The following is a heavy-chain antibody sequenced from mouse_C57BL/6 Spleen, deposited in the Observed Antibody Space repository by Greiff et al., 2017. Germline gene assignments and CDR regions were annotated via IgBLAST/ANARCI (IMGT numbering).Heavy chain of an antibody. CDR2: ISYDGSN. J-gene: IGHJ2*01. D-gene: IGHD2-12*01. V-gene: IGHV3-6*01. CDR3: AREDYSNDDVDY. Sequence: EVQLQESGPGLVKPSQSLSLTCSVTGYSITSGYYWNWIRQFPGNKLEWIGYISYDGSNNYNPSLKNRISITRDTSKNQFFLKLNSVTTEDTATYYCAREDYSNDDVDYWGQGTTLTVSS. CDR1: GYSITSGYY.